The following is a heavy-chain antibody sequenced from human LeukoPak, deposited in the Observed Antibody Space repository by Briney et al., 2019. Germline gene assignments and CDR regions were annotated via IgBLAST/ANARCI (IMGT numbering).Heavy chain of an antibody. J-gene: IGHJ1*01. Sequence: SETLSLTCSVPGGSISSYYWTWIRQPPGKGLEWIGYRYYSGSTTYNPSLKSRVTIPVDTSKSQFSLKLISVTAADTAIYYCARVRGDFETDWGQGTLVTVSS. CDR3: ARVRGDFETD. V-gene: IGHV4-59*01. CDR1: GGSISSYY. D-gene: IGHD3-16*01. CDR2: RYYSGST.